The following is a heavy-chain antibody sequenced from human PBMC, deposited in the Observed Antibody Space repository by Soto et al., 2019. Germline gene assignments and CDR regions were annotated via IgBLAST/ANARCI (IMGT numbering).Heavy chain of an antibody. CDR2: ISSSSSYI. Sequence: GGSLRLSCAASGFTFSSYSMNWVRQAPGKGLEWVSSISSSSSYIYYADSVKGRFTISRDNAKNSLYLQMNSLRAEDTAVYYCAREWDLGVVPAAREFDYWGQGTLVTVSS. J-gene: IGHJ4*02. CDR1: GFTFSSYS. D-gene: IGHD2-2*01. CDR3: AREWDLGVVPAAREFDY. V-gene: IGHV3-21*01.